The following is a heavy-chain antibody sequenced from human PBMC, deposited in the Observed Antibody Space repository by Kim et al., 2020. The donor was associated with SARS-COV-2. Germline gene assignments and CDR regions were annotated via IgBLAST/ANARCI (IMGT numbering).Heavy chain of an antibody. CDR1: GFTFSSYG. V-gene: IGHV3-33*05. J-gene: IGHJ4*02. CDR3: ARESDPVYFDWLLYPRYFDY. CDR2: ISYDGSNK. D-gene: IGHD3-9*01. Sequence: GGSLRLSCAASGFTFSSYGMHWVRQAPGKGLEWVAVISYDGSNKYYADSVKGRFTISRDNSKNTLYLQMNSLRAEDTAVYYCARESDPVYFDWLLYPRYFDYWGQGPLVTVSS.